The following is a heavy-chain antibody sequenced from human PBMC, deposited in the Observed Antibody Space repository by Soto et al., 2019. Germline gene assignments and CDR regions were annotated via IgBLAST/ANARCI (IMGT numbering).Heavy chain of an antibody. CDR1: GFTFSSYA. CDR2: ISGSGGST. V-gene: IGHV3-23*01. CDR3: AKRTRYYDSSGYQNCPFDY. J-gene: IGHJ4*02. D-gene: IGHD3-22*01. Sequence: GGSLRLSCAASGFTFSSYAMSWVRQAPGKGLEWVSAISGSGGSTYYADSVKGRFTISRDNSKNTLYLQMNSLRAEDTAVYYCAKRTRYYDSSGYQNCPFDYWGQGTLVTVSS.